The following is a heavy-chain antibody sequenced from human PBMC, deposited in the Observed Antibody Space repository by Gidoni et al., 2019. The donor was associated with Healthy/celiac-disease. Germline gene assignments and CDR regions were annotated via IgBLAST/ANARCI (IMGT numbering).Heavy chain of an antibody. J-gene: IGHJ5*02. CDR1: GFTFRSYG. D-gene: IGHD3-22*01. V-gene: IGHV3-30*03. CDR3: ARNYYDSSGYYPNWFDP. CDR2: ISYDGSNK. Sequence: QVQLVESGGGVVQPGRSLGLSCAAPGFTFRSYGMHWVRQAPGKGLEWVAVISYDGSNKYYADSVKGRFTSSRDNSKNTLYLQMNSLRAEDTAVYYCARNYYDSSGYYPNWFDPWGQGTLVTVSS.